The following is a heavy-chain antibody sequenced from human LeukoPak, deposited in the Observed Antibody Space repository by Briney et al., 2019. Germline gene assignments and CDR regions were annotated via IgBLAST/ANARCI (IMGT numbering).Heavy chain of an antibody. V-gene: IGHV3-30*18. CDR1: GFTFSSYG. D-gene: IGHD3-22*01. J-gene: IGHJ4*02. CDR3: AEPVGDYYDSSGYYFDY. Sequence: PGGSLRLSCAASGFTFSSYGMHWVRQAPGKGLEWVAVISYDGSNKYYADSVKGRFTISRDNSKNTLYLQMNSLRAEDTAVYYCAEPVGDYYDSSGYYFDYWGQGTLVTVSS. CDR2: ISYDGSNK.